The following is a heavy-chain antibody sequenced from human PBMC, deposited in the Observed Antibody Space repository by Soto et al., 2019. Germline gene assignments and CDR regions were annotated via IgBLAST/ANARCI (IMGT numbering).Heavy chain of an antibody. V-gene: IGHV4-4*02. J-gene: IGHJ4*02. CDR1: GVSIASGYW. CDR2: IYHTGTT. D-gene: IGHD5-12*01. CDR3: ASCGGLSLPRLN. Sequence: QVQLQESGPGLVKPSGTLSLTCAVSGVSIASGYWWTWVRQPPGGVLEWCGEIYHTGTTNYNPSLKSRVTIAIDRSKTQFSLKLNSVTAADTAVYYWASCGGLSLPRLNWGQGTLVTVSS.